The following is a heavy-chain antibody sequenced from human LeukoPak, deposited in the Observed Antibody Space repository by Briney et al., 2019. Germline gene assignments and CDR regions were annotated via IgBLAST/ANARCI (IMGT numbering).Heavy chain of an antibody. D-gene: IGHD3-22*01. CDR1: GYTLTELS. V-gene: IGHV1-24*01. CDR2: FDPEDGET. CDR3: ARAKPYDNNGYSPELRY. J-gene: IGHJ4*02. Sequence: GASVKVSCKVSGYTLTELSMHWVRQAPGKGLEWMGGFDPEDGETIYAQKFQGRVTMTWDTSIDTAYMELTRLRSDDTAVYYCARAKPYDNNGYSPELRYWGQGTLVTVSS.